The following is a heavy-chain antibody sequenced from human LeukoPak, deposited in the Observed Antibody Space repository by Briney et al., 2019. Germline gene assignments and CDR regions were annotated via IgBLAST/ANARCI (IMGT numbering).Heavy chain of an antibody. V-gene: IGHV4-34*01. Sequence: PSGTLSLTCAVYGGSFSGYYWSWIRQPPGKGLEWIGEINHSGSTNYNPSLKSRVTISVDTSKNQFSLKLSSVTAADTAVYYCARPQGYCSSTSCYIWGYYFDYWGQGTLVTVSS. CDR2: INHSGST. J-gene: IGHJ4*02. D-gene: IGHD2-2*02. CDR3: ARPQGYCSSTSCYIWGYYFDY. CDR1: GGSFSGYY.